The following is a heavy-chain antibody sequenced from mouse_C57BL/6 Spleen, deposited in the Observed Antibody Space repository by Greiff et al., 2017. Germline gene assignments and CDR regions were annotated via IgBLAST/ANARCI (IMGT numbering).Heavy chain of an antibody. CDR2: ISSGSSTI. CDR3: ARRALNWAYFDY. V-gene: IGHV5-17*01. J-gene: IGHJ2*01. CDR1: GFTFSDYG. Sequence: EVKLVESGGGLVKPGGSLKLSCAASGFTFSDYGMHWVRQAPEKGLEWVAYISSGSSTIYYADTVKGRFTISRDNAKNTLFLQMTSLRSEDTAMYYCARRALNWAYFDYWGQGTTLTVSS. D-gene: IGHD4-1*01.